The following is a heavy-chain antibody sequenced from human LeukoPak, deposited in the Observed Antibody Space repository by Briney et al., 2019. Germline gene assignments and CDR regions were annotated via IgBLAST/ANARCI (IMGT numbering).Heavy chain of an antibody. CDR1: GFTVSGTY. J-gene: IGHJ6*02. CDR2: ISGGGDT. V-gene: IGHV3-66*04. CDR3: AGRGSGYYYGMNF. Sequence: GGSLRLSCAPSGFTVSGTYMSRVRQAPSKGLEWVSIISGGGDTFYAGSVKGRFTISRDTSKNTLYLQMNDLRAEDTAVYYCAGRGSGYYYGMNFWGQGTTVTVSS. D-gene: IGHD3-10*01.